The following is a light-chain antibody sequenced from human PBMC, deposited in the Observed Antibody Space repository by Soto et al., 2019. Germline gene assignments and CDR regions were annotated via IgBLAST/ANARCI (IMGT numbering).Light chain of an antibody. CDR2: DDN. J-gene: IGLJ1*01. CDR3: GSWDSSLSAYV. CDR1: SCNVGGNS. Sequence: QSVLTQPPSVSAAPGQKVTISCSGSSCNVGGNSVSGYQQLPGTAPKLLIYDDNKRPSGIPDRFTGSKSGTSATLGITGFQTGDEADYYCGSWDSSLSAYVFGTGTKVTVL. V-gene: IGLV1-51*01.